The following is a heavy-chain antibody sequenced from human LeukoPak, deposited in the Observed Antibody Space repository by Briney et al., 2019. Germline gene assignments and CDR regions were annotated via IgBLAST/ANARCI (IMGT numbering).Heavy chain of an antibody. V-gene: IGHV3-21*01. Sequence: GGSLRLSCAASGFTFSSYSMNWVRQAPGKGLEWVSSISSSSSYIYYADSVKGRFTISRDNAKNSLYQQMNSLRAEDTAVYYCAREHYGDFPFDYWGQGTLVTVSS. D-gene: IGHD4-17*01. CDR1: GFTFSSYS. CDR3: AREHYGDFPFDY. CDR2: ISSSSSYI. J-gene: IGHJ4*02.